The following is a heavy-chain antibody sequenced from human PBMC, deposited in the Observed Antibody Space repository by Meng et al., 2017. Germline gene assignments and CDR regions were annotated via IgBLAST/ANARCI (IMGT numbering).Heavy chain of an antibody. Sequence: GESLKISCAASGFTFSSYWMSWVRQAPGKGLEWVANIKQDGSEKYYVDSVKGRFTISRDNAKNSLYLQMNSLRAEETAVYYCARDRGAYYYDSSGYYWTAWGQGTLVTVSS. CDR3: ARDRGAYYYDSSGYYWTA. D-gene: IGHD3-22*01. CDR1: GFTFSSYW. CDR2: IKQDGSEK. J-gene: IGHJ4*02. V-gene: IGHV3-7*01.